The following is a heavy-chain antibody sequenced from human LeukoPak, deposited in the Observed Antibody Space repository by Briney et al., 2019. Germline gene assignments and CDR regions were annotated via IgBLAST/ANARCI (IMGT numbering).Heavy chain of an antibody. J-gene: IGHJ4*02. CDR2: IYYSGST. Sequence: SETLSLTCAVYGGSFSGYYWSWIRQPPGKGLEWIGSIYYSGSTYYNPSLKSRVTISVDTSKNQFSLKLSSVTAADTAVYYCARGITMVRGVISSFDYWGQGTLVTVSS. CDR3: ARGITMVRGVISSFDY. D-gene: IGHD3-10*01. CDR1: GGSFSGYY. V-gene: IGHV4-34*01.